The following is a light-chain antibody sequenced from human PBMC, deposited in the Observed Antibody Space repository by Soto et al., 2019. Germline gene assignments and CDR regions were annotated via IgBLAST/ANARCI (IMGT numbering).Light chain of an antibody. Sequence: EIVLTQSPATLSLSPGERATLSCRASQTVRNNLAWYKQRPGQAPRLLIYGASDRATGIPDRFTGSGSGTEFTLTINRLEPEDFEVYFCQQYGSSPQTFGQGTKVDIK. CDR2: GAS. CDR3: QQYGSSPQT. V-gene: IGKV3-20*01. CDR1: QTVRNN. J-gene: IGKJ1*01.